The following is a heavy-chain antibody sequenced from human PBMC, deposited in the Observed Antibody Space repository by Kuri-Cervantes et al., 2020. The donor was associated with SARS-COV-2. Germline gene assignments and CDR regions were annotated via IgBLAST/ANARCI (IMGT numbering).Heavy chain of an antibody. D-gene: IGHD3/OR15-3a*01. J-gene: IGHJ6*01. V-gene: IGHV4-39*01. CDR3: ATIRYNFWTGYRMEGYYYYGMDV. CDR1: GGSIRSSSYH. Sequence: SETLSLTCIVSGGSIRSSSYHWVWIRQSPGKGLEWIGSSDYSATTYYNPSLKTRVTMSVDSSKNQFSLKLNSVTAADMAVYYCATIRYNFWTGYRMEGYYYYGMDVWGQGTTVTCYS. CDR2: SDYSATT.